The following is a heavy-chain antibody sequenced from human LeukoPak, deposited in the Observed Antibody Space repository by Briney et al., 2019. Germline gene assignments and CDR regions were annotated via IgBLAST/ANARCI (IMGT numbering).Heavy chain of an antibody. CDR2: ISGSGDT. V-gene: IGHV3-23*01. D-gene: IGHD3-16*01. CDR3: AKDKDLSLGDDRQY. CDR1: GFTFSSYV. Sequence: GGSLKLSCTASGFTFSSYVMTWVRQAPGKGLEWVSGISGSGDTYYADSVKVRFTISRDNSRNRFYLQMNSLRAEDTAVYYCAKDKDLSLGDDRQYWGQGTLATVSS. J-gene: IGHJ4*02.